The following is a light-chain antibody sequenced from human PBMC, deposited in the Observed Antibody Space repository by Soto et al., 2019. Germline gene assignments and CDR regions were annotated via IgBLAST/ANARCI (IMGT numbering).Light chain of an antibody. CDR3: QQNYSTPLA. V-gene: IGKV1-39*01. J-gene: IGKJ4*01. Sequence: DIQMTQSPSSLSASVGDRVTITCRASQSISRDLNWYQQKPGKAPNLLIYAASTLESGVPSRFSGNGSGTDFTLTISSLQLEDFATYYCQQNYSTPLAFGGGTKVDIK. CDR1: QSISRD. CDR2: AAS.